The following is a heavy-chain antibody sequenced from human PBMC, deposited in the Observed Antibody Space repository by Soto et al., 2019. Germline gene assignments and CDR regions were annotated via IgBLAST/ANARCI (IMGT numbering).Heavy chain of an antibody. Sequence: QVQLQESGPGLVKPSGTLSLTCAVSGGSISSSNWWSWVRQPPGKGLEWIGEIYHSGSTNYNPSLKSXXTXSXXKSKNQFSLKLSSVTAADTAVYYCARPGSEGPFDIWGQGTMVTVSS. J-gene: IGHJ3*02. V-gene: IGHV4-4*02. CDR3: ARPGSEGPFDI. CDR2: IYHSGST. CDR1: GGSISSSNW. D-gene: IGHD5-12*01.